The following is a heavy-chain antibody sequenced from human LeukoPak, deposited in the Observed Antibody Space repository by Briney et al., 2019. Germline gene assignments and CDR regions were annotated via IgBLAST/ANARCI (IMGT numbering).Heavy chain of an antibody. CDR3: AKEDSDYCSSTSCYTFDY. D-gene: IGHD2-2*02. CDR1: GFTFSSYG. V-gene: IGHV3-30*02. CDR2: IRYDGSNK. J-gene: IGHJ4*02. Sequence: GGSLRLSCPASGFTFSSYGMHWVRQAPGKGLEWVAFIRYDGSNKYYADSVKGRFTISRDNSKNTLYLQMNSLRAEDTAVYYCAKEDSDYCSSTSCYTFDYWGQGTLVTVSS.